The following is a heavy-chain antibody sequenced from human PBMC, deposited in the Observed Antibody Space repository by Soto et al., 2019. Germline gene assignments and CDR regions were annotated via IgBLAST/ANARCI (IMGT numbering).Heavy chain of an antibody. CDR2: IYYSGST. CDR1: GGSISSYY. J-gene: IGHJ1*01. D-gene: IGHD6-13*01. Sequence: SETLSLTCTVSGGSISSYYWSWIRQPPGKGLEWIGYIYYSGSTNYNTSLKSRVTISVDTSKNQFSLKPSSVTAADTAVYYCARGSPSHLYSSSWYRREYFQHWGQGTLVTVSS. V-gene: IGHV4-59*01. CDR3: ARGSPSHLYSSSWYRREYFQH.